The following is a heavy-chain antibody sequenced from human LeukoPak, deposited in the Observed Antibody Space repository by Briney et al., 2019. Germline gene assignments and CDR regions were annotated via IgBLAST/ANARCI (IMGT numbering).Heavy chain of an antibody. CDR3: ARTTHVYSSSWSNPKLDY. CDR2: IIPIFGTA. CDR1: GGTFSSYA. Sequence: ASVKVSCKAFGGTFSSYAISWVRQAPGQGLEWMGGIIPIFGTANYAQKFQGRVTITADESTSTAYMELSSLRSEDTAVYYCARTTHVYSSSWSNPKLDYWGQGTLVTVSS. J-gene: IGHJ4*02. D-gene: IGHD6-13*01. V-gene: IGHV1-69*13.